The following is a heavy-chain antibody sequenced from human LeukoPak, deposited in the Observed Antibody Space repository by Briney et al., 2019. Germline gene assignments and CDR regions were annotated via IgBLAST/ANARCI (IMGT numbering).Heavy chain of an antibody. Sequence: ASVKVSCKASGATFSSYAISWVRQAPGQGLEWMGGIIPIFGTANYAQKFQGRVTITTDESTSTDYMELSSLRSEDTAVYYCARVPTTVTTWFDYWGQGTLVTVSS. D-gene: IGHD4-17*01. J-gene: IGHJ4*02. CDR3: ARVPTTVTTWFDY. CDR1: GATFSSYA. CDR2: IIPIFGTA. V-gene: IGHV1-69*05.